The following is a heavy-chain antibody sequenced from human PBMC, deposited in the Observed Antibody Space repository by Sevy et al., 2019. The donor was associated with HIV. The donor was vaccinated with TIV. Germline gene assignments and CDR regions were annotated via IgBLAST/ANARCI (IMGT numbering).Heavy chain of an antibody. D-gene: IGHD3-16*02. CDR3: ARDKGESSSSFLGELSY. Sequence: GGSLRLSCAASGFTFSRYAMNWVRQAPGKGLEWVAVITSDGRNKYYADSVKARFTISRDNSKNTLYLQMNSLRMEDTALYYCARDKGESSSSFLGELSYWGQGTLVTVSS. J-gene: IGHJ4*02. CDR2: ITSDGRNK. V-gene: IGHV3-30*04. CDR1: GFTFSRYA.